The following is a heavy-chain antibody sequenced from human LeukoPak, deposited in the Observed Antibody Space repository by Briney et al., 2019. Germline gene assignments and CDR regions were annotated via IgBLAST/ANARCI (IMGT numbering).Heavy chain of an antibody. D-gene: IGHD6-19*01. CDR3: ARLGGWQGGWFDP. Sequence: GASLKISCRGSGYSFTKYWIGWVRQMPGKGLEWMGIIYPGDSDTRYSPSLQGQVTISADKSISTAYLQWSSLKASDTAMYYCARLGGWQGGWFDPWGQGTLVTVSS. CDR2: IYPGDSDT. J-gene: IGHJ5*02. V-gene: IGHV5-51*01. CDR1: GYSFTKYW.